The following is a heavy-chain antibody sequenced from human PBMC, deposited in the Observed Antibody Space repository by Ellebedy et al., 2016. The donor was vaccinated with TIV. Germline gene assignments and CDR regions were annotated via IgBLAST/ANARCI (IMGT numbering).Heavy chain of an antibody. CDR2: IKEDGNEK. Sequence: PGGSLRLSCAASGFTFNNYWMTWVRQAPGKGLECVANIKEDGNEKNYADSVKGRFTISRDNAKNSLYLQMNSLRAEDTAVYYCARQTVATSVNDAFDIWGLGTVVTVSS. CDR3: ARQTVATSVNDAFDI. D-gene: IGHD4-17*01. V-gene: IGHV3-7*01. J-gene: IGHJ3*02. CDR1: GFTFNNYW.